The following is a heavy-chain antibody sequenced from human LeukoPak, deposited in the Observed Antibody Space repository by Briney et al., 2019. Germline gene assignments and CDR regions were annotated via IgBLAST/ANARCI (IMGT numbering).Heavy chain of an antibody. CDR2: IKSKTDGGTT. D-gene: IGHD3-10*01. V-gene: IGHV3-15*01. Sequence: GGSLRLSRAASGFTFSNAWMSWVRQAPGKGLEWVGRIKSKTDGGTTDYVAPVKGRFTISRDDSKNTLYVQMNSLKTEDTAVYYCTTDLWFGEFGLDVWGQGTTVIVSS. CDR1: GFTFSNAW. CDR3: TTDLWFGEFGLDV. J-gene: IGHJ6*02.